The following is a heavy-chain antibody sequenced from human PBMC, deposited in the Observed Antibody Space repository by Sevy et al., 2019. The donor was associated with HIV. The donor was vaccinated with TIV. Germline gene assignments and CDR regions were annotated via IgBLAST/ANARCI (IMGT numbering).Heavy chain of an antibody. D-gene: IGHD4-17*01. CDR2: IYYDGNNK. V-gene: IGHV3-33*01. CDR1: GFTFNSYG. Sequence: GGSLRLSCAASGFTFNSYGMHWVRQAPIKGLEWVASIYYDGNNKYYADSVKGRFTISRDESKNTLYLQMNSLRAEDTAVYYCARDSNEYGDYRLSYYFDYWGHGALVTVSS. J-gene: IGHJ4*01. CDR3: ARDSNEYGDYRLSYYFDY.